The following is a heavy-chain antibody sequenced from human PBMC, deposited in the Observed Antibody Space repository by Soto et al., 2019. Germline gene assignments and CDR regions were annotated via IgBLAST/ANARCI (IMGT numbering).Heavy chain of an antibody. Sequence: SETLSLTCTVSGGSISSYYWSWIRQPPGKGLEWIGYIYYSGTTNYNPSLKSRISISVDTSKNHCSLTVNSVTAADTAVYYCARRSSSGFVNWFDPWGQGTLVTVSS. D-gene: IGHD6-19*01. CDR2: IYYSGTT. CDR1: GGSISSYY. V-gene: IGHV4-59*08. CDR3: ARRSSSGFVNWFDP. J-gene: IGHJ5*02.